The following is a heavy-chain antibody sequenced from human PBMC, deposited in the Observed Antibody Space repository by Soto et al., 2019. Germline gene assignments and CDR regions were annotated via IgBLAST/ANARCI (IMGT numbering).Heavy chain of an antibody. J-gene: IGHJ5*02. Sequence: GGSMRLSCAASGFTFSSYGMHWVRQAPGKGLEWVSAIRCGGSNTYYADSVKGRFTISRDNSKNTLYLQMNSLRAEDTAVYYCAKDGVWLAWGQGTLVTVSS. CDR1: GFTFSSYG. CDR3: AKDGVWLA. CDR2: IRCGGSNT. V-gene: IGHV3-33*06. D-gene: IGHD6-19*01.